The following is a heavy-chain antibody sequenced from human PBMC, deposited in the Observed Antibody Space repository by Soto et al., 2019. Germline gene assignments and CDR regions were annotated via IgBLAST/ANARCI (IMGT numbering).Heavy chain of an antibody. CDR2: IIPIFGTA. V-gene: IGHV1-69*01. CDR1: GGTFSSYA. J-gene: IGHJ5*02. D-gene: IGHD2-8*01. Sequence: QVQLVQSGAEVKKPGSSVKVSCKASGGTFSSYAISWVRQAPGQGLEWMGGIIPIFGTANYAQKFQGRVTIPADESTSTAYMELSSLRSEDTAVYYCARAQGELMVYAPEGFDPWGQGTLVTVSS. CDR3: ARAQGELMVYAPEGFDP.